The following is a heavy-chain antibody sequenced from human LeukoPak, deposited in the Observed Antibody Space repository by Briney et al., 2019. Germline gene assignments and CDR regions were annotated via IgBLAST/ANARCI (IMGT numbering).Heavy chain of an antibody. V-gene: IGHV1-46*01. CDR1: XXXXXXXX. CDR3: ARDLAYCGGDCYEDASITHAFDI. J-gene: IGHJ3*02. CDR2: XXPXGGXT. D-gene: IGHD2-21*02. Sequence: VKXSCKAXXXXXXXXXMHWXRXAPGXXLXXXXXXXPXGGXTXYAQKFQGRVTITRDTSTSTVYMELSSLRSEDTAVYYCARDLAYCGGDCYEDASITHAFDIWGQGTMVTVSS.